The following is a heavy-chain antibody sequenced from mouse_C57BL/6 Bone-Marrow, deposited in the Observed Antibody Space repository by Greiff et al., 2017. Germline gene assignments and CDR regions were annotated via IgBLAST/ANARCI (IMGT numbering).Heavy chain of an antibody. CDR3: ARVAYYFDY. Sequence: EVQLVESEGGFVQPGSSMKLSCTASGFTFTDYYMAWVRQVPEKGLEWVANINYDGSSTNYLDTLKSRFIISRDNAKNILYLHMSSLKSEDTATYYCARVAYYFDYWGQGTTLTVSS. CDR1: GFTFTDYY. V-gene: IGHV5-16*01. J-gene: IGHJ2*01. CDR2: INYDGSST.